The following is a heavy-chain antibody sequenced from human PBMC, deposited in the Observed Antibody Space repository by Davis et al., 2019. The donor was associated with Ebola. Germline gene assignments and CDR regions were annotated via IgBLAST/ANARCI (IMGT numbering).Heavy chain of an antibody. J-gene: IGHJ4*02. Sequence: GESLKISCAASGFTFSSYAMSWVRQAPGKGLEWVSKISSKSTRTEYADSVRGRFTISRDNSKNLLLLEMNSLRDDDTAVYFCVRGTGEDYWGQGTLVTVSS. CDR1: GFTFSSYA. D-gene: IGHD3-10*01. CDR3: VRGTGEDY. V-gene: IGHV3-48*02. CDR2: ISSKSTRT.